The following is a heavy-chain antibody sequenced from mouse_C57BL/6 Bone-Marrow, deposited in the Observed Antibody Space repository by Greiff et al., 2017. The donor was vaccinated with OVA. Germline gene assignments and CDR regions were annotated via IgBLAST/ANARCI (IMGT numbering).Heavy chain of an antibody. D-gene: IGHD1-1*01. Sequence: EVHLVESGGGLVQPGGSLKLSCAASGFTFSDYYMYWVRQTPEKRLEWVAYISNGGGSTYYTDTVKGRYTISRDNAKNTLYLQLSRLKSEDTAMYSCARPYGSRYWYFDVWGTGTTVTVSS. CDR3: ARPYGSRYWYFDV. V-gene: IGHV5-12*01. J-gene: IGHJ1*03. CDR2: ISNGGGST. CDR1: GFTFSDYY.